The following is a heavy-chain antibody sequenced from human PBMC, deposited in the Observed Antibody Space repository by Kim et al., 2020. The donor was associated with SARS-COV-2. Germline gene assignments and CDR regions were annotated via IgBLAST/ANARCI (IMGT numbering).Heavy chain of an antibody. D-gene: IGHD3-22*01. Sequence: SETLSLTCTVSGGSISSSSYCWGWIRQPPGKGLEWIGSIYYSGSTYYNPSLKSRVTISVDTSKNQFSLKLSSVTAADTAVYYCARHGDYYDSSGYLINWGQGTLVTVSS. V-gene: IGHV4-39*01. J-gene: IGHJ4*02. CDR2: IYYSGST. CDR3: ARHGDYYDSSGYLIN. CDR1: GGSISSSSYC.